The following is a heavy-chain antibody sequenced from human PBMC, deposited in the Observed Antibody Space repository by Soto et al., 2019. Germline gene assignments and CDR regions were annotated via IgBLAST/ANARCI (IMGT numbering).Heavy chain of an antibody. CDR2: IIPSFGTT. V-gene: IGHV1-69*13. Sequence: ASVKVSCKASGYTFTSYGISWARQAPGQGLEWMGGIIPSFGTTNYAQKFQGRVTITADESTTTAYMELRSLRSDDTAVYYCARVVPGAEAWFGPWGQGTLVTVSS. CDR1: GYTFTSYG. D-gene: IGHD2-2*01. CDR3: ARVVPGAEAWFGP. J-gene: IGHJ5*02.